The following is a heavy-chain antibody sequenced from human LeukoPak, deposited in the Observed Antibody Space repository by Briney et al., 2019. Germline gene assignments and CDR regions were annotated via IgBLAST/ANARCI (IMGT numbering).Heavy chain of an antibody. Sequence: SVKVSCKASGGTFSSYAISWVRQAPGQGLEWMGGIIPIFGTANYAQKFQGRVTITADKSTSTAYMELSSLRSEDTAVYYCARDFPFTMVRGMYWGQGTLVTVSS. CDR1: GGTFSSYA. D-gene: IGHD3-10*01. V-gene: IGHV1-69*06. CDR2: IIPIFGTA. CDR3: ARDFPFTMVRGMY. J-gene: IGHJ4*02.